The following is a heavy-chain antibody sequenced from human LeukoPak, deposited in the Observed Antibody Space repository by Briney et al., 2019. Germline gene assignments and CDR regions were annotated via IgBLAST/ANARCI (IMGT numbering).Heavy chain of an antibody. CDR2: IGPGSNTI. CDR3: ARERGYSSGWYLDY. CDR1: GFTFNIYS. J-gene: IGHJ4*02. V-gene: IGHV3-48*02. D-gene: IGHD6-19*01. Sequence: GGSLILSCAASGFTFNIYSINWVRQAPGKGLEWVSYIGPGSNTIFYADSVKGRFTISRDDAKSSLFLQMNSLRDEDTAIYYCARERGYSSGWYLDYWGQGTLVTVSS.